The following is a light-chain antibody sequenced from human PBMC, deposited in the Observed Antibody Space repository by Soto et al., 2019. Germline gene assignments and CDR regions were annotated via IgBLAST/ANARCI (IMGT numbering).Light chain of an antibody. J-gene: IGLJ2*01. CDR3: CTDPSNSTLVV. CDR1: SSDVGGYNY. Sequence: QSALTQPASVSGSPGQSITISCTGTSSDVGGYNYVSWYHQHPGKAPKLMIYEVSNRPSGGSNRCSGSKSGNTASLTISGRQEEDEADYYCCTDPSNSTLVVFGGGTKLTVL. CDR2: EVS. V-gene: IGLV2-14*01.